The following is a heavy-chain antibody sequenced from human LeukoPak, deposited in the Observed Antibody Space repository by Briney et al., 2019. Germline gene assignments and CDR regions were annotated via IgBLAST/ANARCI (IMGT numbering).Heavy chain of an antibody. J-gene: IGHJ3*02. CDR1: GGSFSGYY. Sequence: SETLSLTCAVYGGSFSGYYWSWIRQPPGKGLEWIGEIKHSGSTNYNPSLKSRVTISVDTSKNQFSLKLSSVTAADTAVYYCARDGEWLDAFDIWGQGTMVTVSS. CDR2: IKHSGST. V-gene: IGHV4-34*01. D-gene: IGHD5-12*01. CDR3: ARDGEWLDAFDI.